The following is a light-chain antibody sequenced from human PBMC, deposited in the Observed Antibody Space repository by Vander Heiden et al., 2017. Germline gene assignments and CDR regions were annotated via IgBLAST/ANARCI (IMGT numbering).Light chain of an antibody. CDR1: SSNIGSNT. CDR3: AAWDDSLNAYV. V-gene: IGLV1-44*01. CDR2: SNN. Sequence: GQRVTISCSGSSSNIGSNTVNWYQHLPGTAPKLLIHSNNQRPSGVPDRVSGSKSGTSASLAISGLQSEDEADYYCAAWDDSLNAYVFGTGTKVTVL. J-gene: IGLJ1*01.